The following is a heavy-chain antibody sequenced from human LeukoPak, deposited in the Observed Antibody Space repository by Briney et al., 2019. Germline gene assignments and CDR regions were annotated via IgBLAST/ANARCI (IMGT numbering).Heavy chain of an antibody. Sequence: GSLRLSCAASGFTFSSHSMNWIRQPPGKGLEWIGYIYYSGSTNYNPSLKSRVTISVDTSKNQFSLKLSSVTAADTAVYYCARERGDGYNWDYYYGMDVWGQGTTVTVSS. CDR2: IYYSGST. J-gene: IGHJ6*02. CDR1: GFTFSSHS. CDR3: ARERGDGYNWDYYYGMDV. D-gene: IGHD5-24*01. V-gene: IGHV4-59*11.